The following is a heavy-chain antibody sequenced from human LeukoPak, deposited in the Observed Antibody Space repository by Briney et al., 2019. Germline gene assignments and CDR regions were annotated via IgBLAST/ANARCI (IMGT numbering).Heavy chain of an antibody. V-gene: IGHV1-58*01. CDR2: IVVGSGNT. CDR3: AAVLTMVRGVIIPNFDY. Sequence: SVKVSCKASGFTFTSSAVQWVRQARGQRLEWIGWIVVGSGNTNYAQKFQERVTITRDMSTSIAYMELSSLRSEDTAVYYCAAVLTMVRGVIIPNFDYWGQGTLVTVSS. D-gene: IGHD3-10*01. J-gene: IGHJ4*02. CDR1: GFTFTSSA.